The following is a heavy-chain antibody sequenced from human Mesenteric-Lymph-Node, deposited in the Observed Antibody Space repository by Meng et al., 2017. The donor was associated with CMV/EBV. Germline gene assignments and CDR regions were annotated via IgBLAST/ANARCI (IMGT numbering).Heavy chain of an antibody. CDR1: VGTLSSFA. CDR3: ARGHDRYTWNRALGY. Sequence: SVGTLSSFAISWVRQAPGQGLEWMGGIIPIFGTANYAQKFQGRVTITTDESTSTAYMELSSLRSEDTAVYYCARGHDRYTWNRALGYWGQGTLVTVSS. CDR2: IIPIFGTA. V-gene: IGHV1-69*05. D-gene: IGHD1-20*01. J-gene: IGHJ4*02.